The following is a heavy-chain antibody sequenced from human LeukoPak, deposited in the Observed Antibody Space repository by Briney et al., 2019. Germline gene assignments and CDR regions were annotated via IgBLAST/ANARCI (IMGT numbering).Heavy chain of an antibody. J-gene: IGHJ5*02. CDR3: ARDRVWHYPGGRWFDP. V-gene: IGHV4-61*02. CDR2: IYTSGST. Sequence: SETLSLTCTVSGGSISSGSYYWSWIRQPAGTGLEWIGRIYTSGSTNYNPSLKSRVTISVDTSKNQFSLKLSSVTAADTAVYYCARDRVWHYPGGRWFDPWGQGTLVTVSS. D-gene: IGHD1-7*01. CDR1: GGSISSGSYY.